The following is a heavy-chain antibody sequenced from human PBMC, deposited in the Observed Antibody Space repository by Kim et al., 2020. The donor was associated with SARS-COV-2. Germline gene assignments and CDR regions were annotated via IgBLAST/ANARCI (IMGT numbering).Heavy chain of an antibody. Sequence: SVKVSCKASGGNFSSYAISWVRQAPGQGLEWMGGIIPIFGTANYAQKFQGRVTITADESTSTAYMELSSLRSEDTSVYYCARVRFLEWLFAYYYYGMDVWGQGTTVSVSS. CDR2: IIPIFGTA. J-gene: IGHJ6*02. CDR1: GGNFSSYA. V-gene: IGHV1-69*13. D-gene: IGHD3-3*01. CDR3: ARVRFLEWLFAYYYYGMDV.